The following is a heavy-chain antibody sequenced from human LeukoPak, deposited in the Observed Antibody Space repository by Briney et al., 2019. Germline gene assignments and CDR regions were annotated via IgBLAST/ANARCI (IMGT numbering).Heavy chain of an antibody. Sequence: PSETLSLTCTVSGGSISSYYWSWIRQPPGKGLEWIGYIYYSGSTNYNPSLKSRVTISVDTSKNQFSLKLSSVTAADTAVYYCARLGGDYYDSSGYYNFDYWGQGTLVTVSS. CDR3: ARLGGDYYDSSGYYNFDY. CDR1: GGSISSYY. J-gene: IGHJ4*02. CDR2: IYYSGST. D-gene: IGHD3-22*01. V-gene: IGHV4-59*01.